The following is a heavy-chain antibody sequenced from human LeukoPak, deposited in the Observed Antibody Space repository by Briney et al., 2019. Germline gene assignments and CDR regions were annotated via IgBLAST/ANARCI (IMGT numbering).Heavy chain of an antibody. CDR3: ARGRIVGATPHFDY. D-gene: IGHD1-26*01. CDR1: GGSISSYY. Sequence: PSETLSLTCTVSGGSISSYYWSWIRQPPGKGLEWIGYIYYSGSTNYNPSLKSRVTISVDTSKNQFSLKLSSVTAADTAVYYCARGRIVGATPHFDYWGQGTLVTVSS. J-gene: IGHJ4*02. CDR2: IYYSGST. V-gene: IGHV4-59*01.